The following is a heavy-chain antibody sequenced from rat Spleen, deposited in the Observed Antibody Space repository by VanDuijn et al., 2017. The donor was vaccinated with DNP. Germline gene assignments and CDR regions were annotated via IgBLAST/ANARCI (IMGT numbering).Heavy chain of an antibody. CDR1: GFIFSDYY. CDR2: ISYDGVIT. CDR3: TELGGGDY. Sequence: EVQLVESGGGLVQPGRSLKLSCAGSGFIFSDYYMAWVRQAPTKGLEWVATISYDGVITYYRDSVKGRFTISIDNAKSSLYLQMDSLRSEDTATYYCTELGGGDYWGQGVMVTVSS. D-gene: IGHD5-1*01. V-gene: IGHV5-20*01. J-gene: IGHJ2*01.